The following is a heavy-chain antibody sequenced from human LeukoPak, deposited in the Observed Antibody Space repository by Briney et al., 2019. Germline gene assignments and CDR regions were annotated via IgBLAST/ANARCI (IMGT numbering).Heavy chain of an antibody. CDR1: GGSIRNNY. Sequence: SETLSLTCTVSGGSIRNNYWSWVRQPAGRGLEWLGHIYATGSTNYNPSLRSRVTMSVDKSKNQFSLNLRSVTAADTAIYYCARDPGIAATGDALVIWGQGTVVTVSS. J-gene: IGHJ3*02. CDR2: IYATGST. D-gene: IGHD6-13*01. V-gene: IGHV4-4*07. CDR3: ARDPGIAATGDALVI.